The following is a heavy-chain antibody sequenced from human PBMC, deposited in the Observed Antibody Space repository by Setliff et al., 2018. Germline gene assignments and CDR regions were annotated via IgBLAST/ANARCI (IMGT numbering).Heavy chain of an antibody. J-gene: IGHJ6*02. CDR1: GDSINHFF. CDR3: ARDGQYYGSGFYSTRYYYSYGLDV. CDR2: IYYSGGA. V-gene: IGHV4-59*01. Sequence: SETLSLTCSVSGDSINHFFWTWVRLSPGKGLEWIGYIYYSGGATYNPSLRGRASIAIGASKAHFSLDLRTVTTADTAVYYCARDGQYYGSGFYSTRYYYSYGLDVWGQGTTVTVSS. D-gene: IGHD3-10*01.